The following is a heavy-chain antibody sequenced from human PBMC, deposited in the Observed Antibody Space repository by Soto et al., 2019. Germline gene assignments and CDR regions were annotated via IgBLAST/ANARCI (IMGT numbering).Heavy chain of an antibody. D-gene: IGHD3-9*01. Sequence: ASVKVSCKASGYTFTSYGISWVRQAPGQGLEWMGWISAYNGNTNYAQKLQGRVTMTTDTSTSTAYMELRSLRSDDTAVYYCARDVTELRYFDWLNWFDPWGQGIMVTVSS. J-gene: IGHJ5*02. CDR1: GYTFTSYG. V-gene: IGHV1-18*01. CDR3: ARDVTELRYFDWLNWFDP. CDR2: ISAYNGNT.